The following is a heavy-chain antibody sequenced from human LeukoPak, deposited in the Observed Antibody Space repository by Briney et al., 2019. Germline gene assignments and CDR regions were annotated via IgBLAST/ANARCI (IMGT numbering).Heavy chain of an antibody. CDR3: ARGGYPDAFDI. CDR2: INHSGST. CDR1: GGSFNGYY. J-gene: IGHJ3*02. Sequence: PSETLSLTCAVYGGSFNGYYWTWIRQPPGKGLEWIGEINHSGSTDYNPSLKSRVTMSVDTSKNQFSLKLSSVTAADTAVYYCARGGYPDAFDIWGQGTMVTVSS. V-gene: IGHV4-34*01. D-gene: IGHD2-15*01.